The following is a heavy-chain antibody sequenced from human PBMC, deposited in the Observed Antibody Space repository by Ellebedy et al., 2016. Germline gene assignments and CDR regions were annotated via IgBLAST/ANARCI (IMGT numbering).Heavy chain of an antibody. V-gene: IGHV3-23*01. J-gene: IGHJ4*02. Sequence: GESLKISXVASGLTFRNFFMSWVRQAPGGGLEWVSTISGGGDSTVYADSVKGRFTVSRDNSRNTLYLQMNSLRAEDTAVYYCARALDPAGAVAGIPYWGQGTLVTVSS. D-gene: IGHD6-19*01. CDR1: GLTFRNFF. CDR3: ARALDPAGAVAGIPY. CDR2: ISGGGDST.